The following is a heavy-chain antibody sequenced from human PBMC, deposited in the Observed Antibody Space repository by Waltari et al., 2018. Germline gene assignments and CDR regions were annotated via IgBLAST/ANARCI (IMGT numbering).Heavy chain of an antibody. CDR1: GGSFSGYY. V-gene: IGHV4-34*01. D-gene: IGHD6-13*01. CDR3: ARGSEQQRTFDY. J-gene: IGHJ4*02. Sequence: QVQLQQWGAGLLKPSETLSLTCAVYGGSFSGYYWIWIRQPPGKGLEWIGEINHSGSTNYNPSLKSRVTISVDTSKNQFSLKLSSVTAADTAVYYCARGSEQQRTFDYWGQGTLVTVSS. CDR2: INHSGST.